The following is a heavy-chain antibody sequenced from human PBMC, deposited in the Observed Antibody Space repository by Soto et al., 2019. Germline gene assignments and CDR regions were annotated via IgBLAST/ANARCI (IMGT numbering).Heavy chain of an antibody. CDR1: GFTFSSYA. CDR2: ISGSGGST. D-gene: IGHD2-2*01. V-gene: IGHV3-23*01. Sequence: EVQLLESGGGLVQPGGSLRLSCAASGFTFSSYAMSWVRQAPGKGLEWVSAISGSGGSTYYADSVKGRFTISRDDAKNSLYLQMNSLRAEDTAVYYCARGCSSASCYYYWGQGTLVTVSS. CDR3: ARGCSSASCYYY. J-gene: IGHJ4*02.